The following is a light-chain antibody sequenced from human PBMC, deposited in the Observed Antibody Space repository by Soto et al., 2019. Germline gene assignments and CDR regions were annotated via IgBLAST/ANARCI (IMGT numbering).Light chain of an antibody. CDR1: QSVASNY. V-gene: IGKV3-20*01. Sequence: DIVLTQSPGTLSLSPGERATLSCRASQSVASNYVCCYKQRHGQAPRLRIYVASLRATGIPDRFSGSGSGTDFTLTSSRREAEDVAVYYCQQYGNSPKTLGQGTKVEIK. CDR3: QQYGNSPKT. J-gene: IGKJ1*01. CDR2: VAS.